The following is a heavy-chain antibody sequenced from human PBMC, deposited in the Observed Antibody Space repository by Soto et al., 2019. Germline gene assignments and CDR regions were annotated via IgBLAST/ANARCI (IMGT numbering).Heavy chain of an antibody. CDR3: ARARGDFWSGYSLNYGMDV. J-gene: IGHJ6*02. D-gene: IGHD3-3*01. V-gene: IGHV1-69*13. CDR1: GGTFSSYA. Sequence: ASVKVSCKASGGTFSSYAISWVRQAPGQGLEWMGGIIPIFGTANYAQKFQGRVTITADESTSTAYMELSSLRSEDTAVYYCARARGDFWSGYSLNYGMDVWGQRTTVTVSS. CDR2: IIPIFGTA.